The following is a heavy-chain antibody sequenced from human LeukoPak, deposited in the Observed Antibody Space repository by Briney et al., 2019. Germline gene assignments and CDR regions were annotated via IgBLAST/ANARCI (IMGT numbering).Heavy chain of an antibody. J-gene: IGHJ4*02. D-gene: IGHD7-27*01. Sequence: SGGYLRLYCAASGFIFDDYGMSWIRQAPGKGLEWIYGINWNCGSPGYADSVKGRFTISRDNAKNSLYLQMNSLRAEDTALYYCARVDAISHTNWGFGGHSNNFDFWGQGTLVTVSS. V-gene: IGHV3-20*04. CDR3: ARVDAISHTNWGFGGHSNNFDF. CDR1: GFIFDDYG. CDR2: INWNCGSP.